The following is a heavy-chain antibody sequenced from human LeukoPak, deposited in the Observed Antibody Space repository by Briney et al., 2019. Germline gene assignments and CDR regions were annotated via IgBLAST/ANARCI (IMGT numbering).Heavy chain of an antibody. CDR3: TARYCRSTSCYGEYFQR. CDR1: AFTFSNAW. J-gene: IGHJ1*01. V-gene: IGHV3-15*01. CDR2: IKSKTDGGTT. D-gene: IGHD2-2*01. Sequence: PGGSLCPSCAPSAFTFSNAWLSWVPQAPGKGLEWIGRIKSKTDGGTTDYAAPVKGRFTIPRDDSKNTLYLQMNSLKTEDTAVYYCTARYCRSTSCYGEYFQRWGEGNLVTVSS.